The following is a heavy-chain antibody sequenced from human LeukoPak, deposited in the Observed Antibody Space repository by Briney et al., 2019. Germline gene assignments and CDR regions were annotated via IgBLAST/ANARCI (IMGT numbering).Heavy chain of an antibody. CDR1: GDSISSYY. V-gene: IGHV4-59*01. CDR3: VRESYSRYFDY. D-gene: IGHD4-11*01. J-gene: IGHJ4*02. CDR2: IYYSGTT. Sequence: SETLSLTCTISGDSISSYYCDWIRQPPGKGLEWIGYIYYSGTTNYNPSLKSRVTISVDTSKNQFSLKLSSVTAADTAVYYCVRESYSRYFDYWGQGSLVTVSS.